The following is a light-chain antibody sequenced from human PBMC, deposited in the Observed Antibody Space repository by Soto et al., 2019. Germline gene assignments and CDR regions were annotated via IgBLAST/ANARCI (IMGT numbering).Light chain of an antibody. CDR2: TAS. Sequence: DIQMTQSPSSLSASVGDRVTITCRASQGIGNNLAWYQQKPGKVPKVLIYTASTLHSGVPSRFSGSGSGTDFTLTMNSLQPEDVATYFCQKYDSVPWSFGQGTRVEI. CDR1: QGIGNN. V-gene: IGKV1-27*01. CDR3: QKYDSVPWS. J-gene: IGKJ1*01.